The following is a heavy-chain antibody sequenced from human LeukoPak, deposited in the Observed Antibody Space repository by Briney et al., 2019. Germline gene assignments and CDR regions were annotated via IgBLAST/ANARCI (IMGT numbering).Heavy chain of an antibody. V-gene: IGHV3-53*01. CDR3: ARETPFGGYGLFDY. D-gene: IGHD5-12*01. CDR2: IYSDNT. Sequence: GGSLRLSCTVSGFTVSSNSMSWVRQAPGKGLEWVSFIYSDNTHYSDSVKGRFTISRDNSKNTLYLQMNSLRAEDTAVYYCARETPFGGYGLFDYWGQGTLVTVSS. J-gene: IGHJ4*02. CDR1: GFTVSSNS.